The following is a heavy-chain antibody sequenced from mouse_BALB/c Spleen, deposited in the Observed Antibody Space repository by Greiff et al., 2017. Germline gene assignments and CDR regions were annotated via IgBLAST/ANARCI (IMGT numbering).Heavy chain of an antibody. J-gene: IGHJ4*01. Sequence: EVKLVESGGGLVQPGGSRKLSCAASGFTFSSFGMHWVRQAPEKGLEWVAYISSGSSTIYYADTVKGRFTISRDNPKNTLFLQMTSLRSEDTAMYYCARDGYPAMDYWGQGTSGTVSS. D-gene: IGHD1-2*01. V-gene: IGHV5-17*02. CDR2: ISSGSSTI. CDR3: ARDGYPAMDY. CDR1: GFTFSSFG.